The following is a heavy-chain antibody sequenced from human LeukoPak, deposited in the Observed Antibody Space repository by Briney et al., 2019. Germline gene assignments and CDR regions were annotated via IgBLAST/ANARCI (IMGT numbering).Heavy chain of an antibody. CDR1: GFTFSSYG. CDR3: SRPPTTNYYYYMDV. J-gene: IGHJ6*03. CDR2: IWYDGSNK. D-gene: IGHD1-1*01. Sequence: GGSLRLSCAASGFTFSSYGMHWVRQAPGKGLEWVAVIWYDGSNKYYADSVKGRFTISRDNSKNTLYLQMNSLRAEDTAVYYCSRPPTTNYYYYMDVWGKGTTVTVSS. V-gene: IGHV3-33*01.